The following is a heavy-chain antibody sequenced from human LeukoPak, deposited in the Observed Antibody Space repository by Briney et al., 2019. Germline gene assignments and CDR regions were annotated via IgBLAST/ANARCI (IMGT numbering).Heavy chain of an antibody. Sequence: PSETLSLTCTVSGDSITSGSYYWAWIRQHPGKGLEWIGYIYYTGGTHYNPSLKSRVTISVDTSKNQFSLKLSSVTAADTAVYYCASQLRGYSYEYYFDYWGQGTLVTVSS. D-gene: IGHD5-18*01. CDR3: ASQLRGYSYEYYFDY. V-gene: IGHV4-31*03. CDR1: GDSITSGSYY. J-gene: IGHJ4*02. CDR2: IYYTGGT.